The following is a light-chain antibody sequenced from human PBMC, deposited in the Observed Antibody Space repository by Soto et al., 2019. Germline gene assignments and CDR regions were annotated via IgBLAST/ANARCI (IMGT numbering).Light chain of an antibody. CDR1: SSNVGSYKL. Sequence: QSVLTPAAAVSGTPGQSITISCTGTSSNVGSYKLVSWYQQHPGKAPKLMIFEVNKRPSGVSNRFSGSKSGNTASLTISGLKVEDEADYYCCSSGGSPTYVFGTGTKVTAL. CDR2: EVN. J-gene: IGLJ1*01. V-gene: IGLV2-23*02. CDR3: CSSGGSPTYV.